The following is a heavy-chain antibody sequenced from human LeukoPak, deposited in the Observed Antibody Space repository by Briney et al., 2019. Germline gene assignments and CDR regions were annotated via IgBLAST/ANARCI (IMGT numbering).Heavy chain of an antibody. CDR1: GFTFRSYA. Sequence: GGSLRLSCAASGFTFRSYAMSWVRQAPGKGLGWVSTIGSTGSNTYYTDSVKGRFTISRDNSKNTLYLQINGLRADDTAVYYCAKSMSTVTTSPFWGQGTLVTVSS. V-gene: IGHV3-23*05. CDR3: AKSMSTVTTSPF. D-gene: IGHD4-17*01. J-gene: IGHJ4*02. CDR2: IGSTGSNT.